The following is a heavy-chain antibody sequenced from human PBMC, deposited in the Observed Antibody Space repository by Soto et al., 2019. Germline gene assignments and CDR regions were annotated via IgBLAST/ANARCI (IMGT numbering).Heavy chain of an antibody. CDR1: GFTFGSTA. J-gene: IGHJ5*02. D-gene: IGHD3-10*01. CDR2: TNASGYTA. V-gene: IGHV3-23*01. Sequence: PGGSLRLSCAVSGFTFGSTATSWVRQAAGKGLEGVSATNASGYTAYYAVCIKGPCTSSRDNAKNTVHCQMNSLNPEDSATDYLSKDLRFIWLNALSPDPWGQGTLVT. CDR3: SKDLRFIWLNALSPDP.